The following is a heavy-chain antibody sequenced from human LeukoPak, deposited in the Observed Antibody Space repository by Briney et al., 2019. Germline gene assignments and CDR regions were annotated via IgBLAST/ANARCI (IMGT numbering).Heavy chain of an antibody. D-gene: IGHD2-2*01. CDR2: ISSSSSYI. Sequence: PGGSLRLSCAASGFTFSSYIMNWVRQAPGKGLEWVSSISSSSSYIYYADSVKGRFTISRDNAKNSLYLQMNSLRAEDTAVYYCARDLAGVVVPAAMREYYYYGMDVWGQGTTVTVSS. J-gene: IGHJ6*02. CDR1: GFTFSSYI. V-gene: IGHV3-21*01. CDR3: ARDLAGVVVPAAMREYYYYGMDV.